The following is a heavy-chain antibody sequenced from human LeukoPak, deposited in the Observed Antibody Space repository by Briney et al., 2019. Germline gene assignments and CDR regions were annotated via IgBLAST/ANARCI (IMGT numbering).Heavy chain of an antibody. D-gene: IGHD6-13*01. V-gene: IGHV4-59*01. CDR3: ARVYYSSSYDYWYFDL. CDR1: GGSIRNYY. CDR2: IYYSGST. Sequence: SETLSLTCTVSGGSIRNYYWSWIRQPPGKGLEWIGYIYYSGSTNYNPSLKSRVTISVDTSKNQFSLKLSSVTAADTAVYYCARVYYSSSYDYWYFDLWCRGTLVTVSS. J-gene: IGHJ2*01.